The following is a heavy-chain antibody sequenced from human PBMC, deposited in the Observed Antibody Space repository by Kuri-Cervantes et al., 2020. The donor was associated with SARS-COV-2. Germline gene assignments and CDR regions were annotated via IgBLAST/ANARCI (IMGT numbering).Heavy chain of an antibody. CDR1: GFTFSSYG. CDR2: IRYDGSNK. J-gene: IGHJ4*02. D-gene: IGHD6-13*01. CDR3: ARVRSIAAAGHGLI. Sequence: GESLKISCAASGFTFSSYGMHWVRQAPGKGLEWVAFIRYDGSNKYYADSVKGRFTISRDNAKNTLYLQMNSLRAEDTAVYYCARVRSIAAAGHGLIWGQGTLVTVSS. V-gene: IGHV3-30*02.